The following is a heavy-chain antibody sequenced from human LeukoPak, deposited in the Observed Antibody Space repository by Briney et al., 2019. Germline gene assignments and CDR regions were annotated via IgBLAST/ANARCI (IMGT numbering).Heavy chain of an antibody. V-gene: IGHV4-61*02. J-gene: IGHJ4*02. CDR1: GGSISSGSYY. CDR2: IYTSGST. CDR3: ARGPGLLWFGEYIGAFDY. Sequence: SETLSLTCTVSGGSISSGSYYWSWIRQPAGKGLEWIGRIYTSGSTNYNPSLKSRVTISVDTSKNQFSLKLSSVTAADTAVYYCARGPGLLWFGEYIGAFDYWGQGTLVTVSS. D-gene: IGHD3-10*01.